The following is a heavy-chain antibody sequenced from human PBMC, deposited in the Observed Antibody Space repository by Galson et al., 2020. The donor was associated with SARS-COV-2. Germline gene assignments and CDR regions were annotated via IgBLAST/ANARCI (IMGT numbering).Heavy chain of an antibody. V-gene: IGHV3-73*01. CDR2: IRSKANSYAT. D-gene: IGHD4-17*01. CDR1: GFTFSGSA. Sequence: TGGSLRLSCAASGFTFSGSAMHWVRQASGKGLEWVGRIRSKANSYATAYAASVKGRFTISRDDSKNTAYLQMNSLKTEDTAVYYCTSLRGGDAFDIWGQGTMVTVSS. J-gene: IGHJ3*02. CDR3: TSLRGGDAFDI.